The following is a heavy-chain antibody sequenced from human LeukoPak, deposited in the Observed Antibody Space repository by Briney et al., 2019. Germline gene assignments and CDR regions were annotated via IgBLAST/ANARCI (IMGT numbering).Heavy chain of an antibody. J-gene: IGHJ4*02. Sequence: SVKVSCKASGGTFSSYAISWVRQAPGQGLEWMGRIIPIFGTANYAQKFQGRVTITTDESTSTAYMELSSLRSEDTAVYYCARGPYGDYEPFGFDYWGQGTLVTASS. V-gene: IGHV1-69*05. CDR1: GGTFSSYA. CDR3: ARGPYGDYEPFGFDY. D-gene: IGHD4-17*01. CDR2: IIPIFGTA.